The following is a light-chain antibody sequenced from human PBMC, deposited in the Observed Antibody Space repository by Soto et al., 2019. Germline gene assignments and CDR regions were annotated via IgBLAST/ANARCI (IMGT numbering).Light chain of an antibody. V-gene: IGLV1-51*01. CDR3: VTWDNSLSAPVV. CDR2: DNN. CDR1: SSNIGSNY. J-gene: IGLJ2*01. Sequence: QSVLTQPPSVSAAPGQKVTISCSGGSSNIGSNYVSWYQHFPGTAPQLLIYDNNKRPSGIPDRFSGSKSSTSATLCITGLQTGDEADYYCVTWDNSLSAPVVFGGGTKLTVL.